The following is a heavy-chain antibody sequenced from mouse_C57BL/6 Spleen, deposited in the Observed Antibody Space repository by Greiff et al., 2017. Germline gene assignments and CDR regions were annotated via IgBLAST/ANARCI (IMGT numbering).Heavy chain of an antibody. CDR1: GYAFTNYL. V-gene: IGHV1-54*01. J-gene: IGHJ2*01. CDR3: ARDGNYDD. D-gene: IGHD2-1*01. Sequence: VQLQQSGAELVRPGTSVKVSCKASGYAFTNYLIEWVKQRPGQGLEWIGVINPGSGGTDYNEKFKGKATLTADKSSSTAYMQLSSLTSADSAVYFCARDGNYDDWGQGTTLTVSS. CDR2: INPGSGGT.